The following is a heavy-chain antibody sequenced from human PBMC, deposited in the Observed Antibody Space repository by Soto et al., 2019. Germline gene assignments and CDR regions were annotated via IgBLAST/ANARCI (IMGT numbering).Heavy chain of an antibody. CDR2: INWNSGSI. CDR1: GFTIDDYA. Sequence: SLRLSCAASGFTIDDYAMHWVRQVAGKGLEWVSGINWNSGSIGYGDSVKGRFAISRDNAKNSLHLQMNSLSAEDTAFYYCVKDESINWYSGHFRHWGQGTLVTVSS. J-gene: IGHJ1*01. V-gene: IGHV3-9*01. D-gene: IGHD6-13*01. CDR3: VKDESINWYSGHFRH.